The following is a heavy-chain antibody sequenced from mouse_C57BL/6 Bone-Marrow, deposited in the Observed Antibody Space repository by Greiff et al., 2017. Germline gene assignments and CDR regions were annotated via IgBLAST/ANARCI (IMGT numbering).Heavy chain of an antibody. Sequence: QVQLQQSGAELARPGASVKLSCKASGYTFTSYGISWVKQRTGQGLEWIGEIYPRSGNTYYNEKFKGKATLTADKSSSTAYMELRSLTSEDSGVYCCARPYYYGSSGYFDVWGTGTTVTVSS. CDR1: GYTFTSYG. D-gene: IGHD1-1*01. CDR2: IYPRSGNT. CDR3: ARPYYYGSSGYFDV. V-gene: IGHV1-81*01. J-gene: IGHJ1*03.